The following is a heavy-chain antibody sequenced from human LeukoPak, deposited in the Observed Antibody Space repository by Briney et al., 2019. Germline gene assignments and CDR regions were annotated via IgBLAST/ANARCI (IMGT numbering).Heavy chain of an antibody. CDR3: ARLKLIPGYTGYGIDS. J-gene: IGHJ5*01. CDR2: MNPNSGNT. CDR1: GYSFTSYD. V-gene: IGHV1-8*02. Sequence: ASVKVSCRPSGYSFTSYDINWVRQATGQGLEWMGWMNPNSGNTGYAEKFQGRVTMTTNTSISTAYMELSSLRSEDTAVYYCARLKLIPGYTGYGIDSWGQGTLVTVSS. D-gene: IGHD5-12*01.